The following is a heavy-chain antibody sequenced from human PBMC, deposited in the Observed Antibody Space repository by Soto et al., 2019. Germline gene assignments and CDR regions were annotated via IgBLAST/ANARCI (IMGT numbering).Heavy chain of an antibody. Sequence: SVKVSCKASGGTFSSYAISWVRQAPGQGLEWMGGIIPIFGTANYAQKFQGRVTITADESTSTAYMELSSLRSEDTAVYYCARGAFYDSSGYGLLYYFDYWGQGTLVTVSS. CDR3: ARGAFYDSSGYGLLYYFDY. CDR1: GGTFSSYA. V-gene: IGHV1-69*13. D-gene: IGHD3-22*01. CDR2: IIPIFGTA. J-gene: IGHJ4*02.